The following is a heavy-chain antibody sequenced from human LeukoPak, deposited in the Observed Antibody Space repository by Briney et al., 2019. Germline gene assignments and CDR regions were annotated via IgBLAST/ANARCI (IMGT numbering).Heavy chain of an antibody. D-gene: IGHD6-19*01. J-gene: IGHJ4*02. V-gene: IGHV4-34*01. CDR1: GGSFSGYY. CDR2: INHSGST. CDR3: ARYSSGWYSNYYFDY. Sequence: SETLSLTCAVYGGSFSGYYWSWIRQLPGKGLEWIGEINHSGSTNYNPSLKSRVTISVDTSKNQFSLKLSSVTAADTAVYYCARYSSGWYSNYYFDYWGQGTLVTVSS.